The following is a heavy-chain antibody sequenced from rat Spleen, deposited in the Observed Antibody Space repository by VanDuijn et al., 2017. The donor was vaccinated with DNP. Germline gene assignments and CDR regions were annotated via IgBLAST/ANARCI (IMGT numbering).Heavy chain of an antibody. V-gene: IGHV4-2*01. CDR1: GFNFNDYW. Sequence: EVKLVESGGGLVQPGRSLKLSCAASGFNFNDYWMGWVRQAPGKGLEWIGQINKDSSTITYIPSLKDKFTISRDNDQNTLYLQMSKLGSEDTAIYYCARGPNYGGYLDHFDYWGQGVMVTVSS. J-gene: IGHJ2*01. D-gene: IGHD1-11*01. CDR3: ARGPNYGGYLDHFDY. CDR2: INKDSSTI.